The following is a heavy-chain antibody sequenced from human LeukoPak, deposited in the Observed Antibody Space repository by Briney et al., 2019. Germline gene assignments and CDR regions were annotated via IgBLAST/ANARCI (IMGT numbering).Heavy chain of an antibody. Sequence: GGSLRLSCAASGLTFSNYWMSWVRQAPGKGLEWVANIKKDETEKYYVDSVKGRFTISRDNAKSSLCLQMNSLRAEDTAVYYCARLHNSGYSINWGQGTMVTVSS. J-gene: IGHJ3*01. D-gene: IGHD3-22*01. CDR1: GLTFSNYW. CDR2: IKKDETEK. CDR3: ARLHNSGYSIN. V-gene: IGHV3-7*01.